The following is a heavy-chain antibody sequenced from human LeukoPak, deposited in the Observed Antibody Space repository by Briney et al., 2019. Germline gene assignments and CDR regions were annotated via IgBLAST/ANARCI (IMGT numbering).Heavy chain of an antibody. Sequence: GGSLRLSCAASGFTVSSDYMSWVRQAPGKGLAWVSVIYSGGSTYYADSVKGRFTISRDNSKNTLFLQMNSLRAEDTAVYYCYIVATIGEGYWGQGTLVTVSS. CDR1: GFTVSSDY. CDR3: YIVATIGEGY. CDR2: IYSGGST. J-gene: IGHJ4*02. D-gene: IGHD5-12*01. V-gene: IGHV3-53*01.